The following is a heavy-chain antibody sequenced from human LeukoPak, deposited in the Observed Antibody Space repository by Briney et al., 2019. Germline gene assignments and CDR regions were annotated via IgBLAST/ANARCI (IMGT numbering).Heavy chain of an antibody. V-gene: IGHV4-30-2*01. CDR2: IYHSGST. CDR3: ARRTVTNGWFRIDY. J-gene: IGHJ4*02. D-gene: IGHD6-19*01. CDR1: GGSISSGGYY. Sequence: SQTLSLTCTVSGGSISSGGYYWSWIRQPPGKGLEWIGYIYHSGSTYYNPSLKSRVTISVDTSKNQFSLKLSSVTAADTALYYCARRTVTNGWFRIDYWGQGSLVIVSS.